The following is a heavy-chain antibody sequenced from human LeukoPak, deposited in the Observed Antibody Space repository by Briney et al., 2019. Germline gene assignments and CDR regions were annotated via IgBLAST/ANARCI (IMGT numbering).Heavy chain of an antibody. J-gene: IGHJ4*02. D-gene: IGHD6-13*01. CDR3: ARGKQQLTHKRFFDY. CDR2: INQSGST. Sequence: PSGTLSLTCAVYGGSFSGYYWSWIRQPPGKGLEWIVEINQSGSTNYNPSLKSRVTISVETSKNQFSLKLSSVTAADTAVYYCARGKQQLTHKRFFDYWGQGTLVTVSS. CDR1: GGSFSGYY. V-gene: IGHV4-34*01.